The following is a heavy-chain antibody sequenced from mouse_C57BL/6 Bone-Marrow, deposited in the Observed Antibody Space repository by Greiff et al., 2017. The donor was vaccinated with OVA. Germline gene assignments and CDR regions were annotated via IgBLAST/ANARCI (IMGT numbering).Heavy chain of an antibody. V-gene: IGHV1-7*01. CDR2: INPSSGYT. J-gene: IGHJ2*01. CDR3: ARTLYYYGYYFDY. Sequence: QVQLQQSGAELAKPGASVKLSCKASGYTFTSYWMHWVKQRPGQGLEWIGYINPSSGYTKYNQKFKDKATLTADKSSSTAYMQLSSLTYEDSAVYDCARTLYYYGYYFDYWGQGTTLTVSS. D-gene: IGHD1-1*01. CDR1: GYTFTSYW.